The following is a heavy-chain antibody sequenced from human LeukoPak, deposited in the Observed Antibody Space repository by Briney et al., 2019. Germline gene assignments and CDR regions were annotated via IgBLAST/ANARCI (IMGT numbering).Heavy chain of an antibody. J-gene: IGHJ4*02. D-gene: IGHD6-19*01. CDR2: ITSSSAST. CDR1: GFTFSTYG. Sequence: GGSLRLSCGASGFTFSTYGMSWVRQAPGKGLEWVSGITSSSASTFYADSVKGRFSISRDNSKNTLYLQMNSLRAEDTAEYYCVTDRRLASFESWGQGTLVTVSS. V-gene: IGHV3-23*01. CDR3: VTDRRLASFES.